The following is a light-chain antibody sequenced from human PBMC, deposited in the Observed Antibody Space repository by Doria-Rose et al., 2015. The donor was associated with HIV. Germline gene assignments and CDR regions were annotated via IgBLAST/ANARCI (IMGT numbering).Light chain of an antibody. Sequence: DIRVTQSPESLGMSLGERATLNCKSNQSLLYTSKNYLAWYQQKTGQPPQLLIYWASTRQSGVPARFSGNGSGTDFTLTISSLEAEDVAVYYCQQYYGTPSFGPGTTVDIK. CDR3: QQYYGTPS. V-gene: IGKV4-1*01. CDR2: WAS. CDR1: QSLLYTSKNY. J-gene: IGKJ3*01.